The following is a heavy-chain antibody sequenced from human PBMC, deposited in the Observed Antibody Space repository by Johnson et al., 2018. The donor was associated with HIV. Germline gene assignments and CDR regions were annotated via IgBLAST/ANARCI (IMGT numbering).Heavy chain of an antibody. D-gene: IGHD6-13*01. V-gene: IGHV3-33*01. CDR1: GFTFSSYG. CDR3: ARVRAAAVSDAFDI. J-gene: IGHJ3*02. Sequence: QEQLVESGGGVVQPGRSLRLSCAASGFTFSSYGMHWVRHAPGKGLEWVSVIWYAGSTKYYADSVKGRFTISRDNSKNTLYLQMNSLRADDTALYYCARVRAAAVSDAFDIWGQGTMVTVSS. CDR2: IWYAGSTK.